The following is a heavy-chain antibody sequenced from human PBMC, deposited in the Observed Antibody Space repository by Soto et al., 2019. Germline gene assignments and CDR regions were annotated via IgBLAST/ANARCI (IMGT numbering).Heavy chain of an antibody. CDR2: ISSSSSYI. V-gene: IGHV3-21*01. Sequence: GGSLRFSCAASGFTFSSYSMNWVRQAPGKGLEWVSSISSSSSYIYYADSVKGRFTISRDNAKNSLYLQMNSLRAEDTAVYYCARVVVVAATSLGMDVWGKGTTVTVSS. CDR3: ARVVVVAATSLGMDV. D-gene: IGHD2-15*01. CDR1: GFTFSSYS. J-gene: IGHJ6*04.